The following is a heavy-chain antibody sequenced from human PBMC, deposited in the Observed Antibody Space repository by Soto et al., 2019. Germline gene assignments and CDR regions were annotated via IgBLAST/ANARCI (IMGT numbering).Heavy chain of an antibody. D-gene: IGHD3-3*01. V-gene: IGHV1-3*01. J-gene: IGHJ3*02. CDR3: ARVGSRGRDFWSGTHTNDTFDI. Sequence: QVQLVQSGAEVKKPGASVKVSCKASGYTFTSYAMHWVRQAPGQRLEWMGWINAGNGNTKYSQKFPGRVTINRDTSASTAYMEMSSLRSEDTAVYYCARVGSRGRDFWSGTHTNDTFDIWGQGTMVTVSS. CDR2: INAGNGNT. CDR1: GYTFTSYA.